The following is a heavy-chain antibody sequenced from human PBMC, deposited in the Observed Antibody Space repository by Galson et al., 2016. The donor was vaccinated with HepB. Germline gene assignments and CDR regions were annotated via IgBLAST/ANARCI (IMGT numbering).Heavy chain of an antibody. Sequence: SLRLSCAASGFTFSNYVMHWVRQAPGKGLEWVAVISFDGSDKYYADSVKGRFTISRDNSKNSLFLQMNSLRAEDTAVYFCARSLSGWYNSFDPWGQGTLVTVSA. CDR2: ISFDGSDK. CDR1: GFTFSNYV. CDR3: ARSLSGWYNSFDP. J-gene: IGHJ5*02. V-gene: IGHV3-30*03. D-gene: IGHD6-19*01.